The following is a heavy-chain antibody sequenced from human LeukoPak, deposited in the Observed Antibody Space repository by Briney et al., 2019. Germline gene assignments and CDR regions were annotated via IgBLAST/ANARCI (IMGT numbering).Heavy chain of an antibody. J-gene: IGHJ5*02. CDR1: GYTFTSYG. CDR3: ARDGFASFDP. D-gene: IGHD2-2*03. V-gene: IGHV1-18*01. CDR2: ISAYNGNT. Sequence: ASVKVSCKASGYTFTSYGISWVRQSPGQGLEWLGCISAYNGNTNYAQKLQGRVTMNTDTSTSIAYMELRSLRSDDRAVYYCARDGFASFDPWGQGTLVTVSS.